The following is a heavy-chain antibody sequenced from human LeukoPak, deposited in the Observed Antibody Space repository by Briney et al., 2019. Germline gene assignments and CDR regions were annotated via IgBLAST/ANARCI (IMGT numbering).Heavy chain of an antibody. CDR2: IYHSGST. D-gene: IGHD3-10*01. CDR1: GYSISSGYY. Sequence: SETLSLTCTVSGYSISSGYYWGWIRQPPGKGLEWIGSIYHSGSTYYNPSLKSRVTISVDTSKNQFSLKLSSVTAADTAVYCCARGDPYYYGSGSPYYYGMDVWGQGTTVTVSS. CDR3: ARGDPYYYGSGSPYYYGMDV. J-gene: IGHJ6*02. V-gene: IGHV4-38-2*02.